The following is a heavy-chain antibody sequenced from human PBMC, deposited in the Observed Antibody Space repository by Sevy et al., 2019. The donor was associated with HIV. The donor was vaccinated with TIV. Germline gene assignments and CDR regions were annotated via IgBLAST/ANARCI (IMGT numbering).Heavy chain of an antibody. V-gene: IGHV3-73*01. D-gene: IGHD2-2*01. J-gene: IGHJ3*02. CDR3: TRQGDIVLVPAAIRGAFDI. Sequence: GSLRLSCAASGFTFSGSAMHWVRQASGKGLEWVGRIRSKANSYATAYAASVKGRFTISRGDSKNTAYLQMNSLKTEDTAVYYCTRQGDIVLVPAAIRGAFDIWGQGTMVTVSS. CDR2: IRSKANSYAT. CDR1: GFTFSGSA.